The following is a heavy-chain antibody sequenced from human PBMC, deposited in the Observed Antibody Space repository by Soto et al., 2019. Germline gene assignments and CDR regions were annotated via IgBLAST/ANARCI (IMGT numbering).Heavy chain of an antibody. CDR2: ISYDRNNK. J-gene: IGHJ5*02. CDR1: GFTFSSYA. V-gene: IGHV3-30-3*01. D-gene: IGHD3-10*01. CDR3: ARGEVINYDASLPHA. Sequence: QVQLMESGGGVVQPGRSLRLSCAASGFTFSSYAMHWVRQAPGKGLVWVAVISYDRNNKYYADSVKGRCTISRDNSKNTVYLQMNSLRVEDTAVYYCARGEVINYDASLPHAWGQGTLVTVSS.